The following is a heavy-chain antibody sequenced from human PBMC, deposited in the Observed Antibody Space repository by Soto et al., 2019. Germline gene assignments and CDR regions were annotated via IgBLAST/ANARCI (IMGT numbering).Heavy chain of an antibody. J-gene: IGHJ6*02. D-gene: IGHD2-15*01. V-gene: IGHV3-30*04. CDR3: AGDEKGGNCRGGSCYFWYGLDV. CDR1: GFTFSSYA. CDR2: ISYDGSNK. Sequence: QVQLVESGGGVVQPGRSLRLSCAASGFTFSSYAMYWVRQAPGKGLEWVAVISYDGSNKQYADSVKGRFTISRDNSKNTLDLQMKSLRAEDTAAYYCAGDEKGGNCRGGSCYFWYGLDVWGPGTTVTVS.